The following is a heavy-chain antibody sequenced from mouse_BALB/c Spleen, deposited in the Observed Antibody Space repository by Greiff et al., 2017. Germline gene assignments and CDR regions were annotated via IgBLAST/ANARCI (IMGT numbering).Heavy chain of an antibody. CDR2: IDPSDSYT. CDR3: ARDRPDYYAMDY. CDR1: GYTFTSYW. D-gene: IGHD2-14*01. V-gene: IGHV1-69*02. Sequence: QVQLQQPGAELVKPGASVKLSCKASGYTFTSYWMHWVKQRPGQGLEWIGEIDPSDSYTNYNQKFKGKATLTVDKSSSTAYMQLSSLTSEDSAVYYCARDRPDYYAMDYWGQGTSVTVSS. J-gene: IGHJ4*01.